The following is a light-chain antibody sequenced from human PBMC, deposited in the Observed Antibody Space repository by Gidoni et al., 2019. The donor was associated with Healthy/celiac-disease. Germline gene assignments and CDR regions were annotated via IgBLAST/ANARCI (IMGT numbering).Light chain of an antibody. CDR1: QSLLHSNGYNY. CDR3: MQALQTPLT. CDR2: LGS. J-gene: IGKJ1*01. V-gene: IGKV2-28*01. Sequence: IVMTQSPLSLPVTPGAPASLSCSSSQSLLHSNGYNYFDWYLQKPGQSQQLLIYLGSNRASGVPDRFSGSGSGTDFTLKISRVEAEDVGVYYCMQALQTPLTFGQGTKVEIK.